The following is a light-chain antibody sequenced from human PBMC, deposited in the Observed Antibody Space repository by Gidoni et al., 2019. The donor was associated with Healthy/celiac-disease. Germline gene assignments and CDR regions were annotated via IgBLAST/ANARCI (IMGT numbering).Light chain of an antibody. V-gene: IGLV1-51*01. CDR1: SSNIGNNY. Sequence: QSVLTQPPSVSAAPGQKVTISCSGSSSNIGNNYVSWYQQLPGPAPKLLIYDNNKRPSGIPDRFSGSKSGTSATLGITGLQTGDEADYYCGTWDSSLSAEVVFGGGTKLTVL. CDR3: GTWDSSLSAEVV. J-gene: IGLJ2*01. CDR2: DNN.